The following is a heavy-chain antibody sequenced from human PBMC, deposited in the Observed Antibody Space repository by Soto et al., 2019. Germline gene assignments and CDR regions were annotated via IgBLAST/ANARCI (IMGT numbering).Heavy chain of an antibody. CDR2: VSYDGSKQ. D-gene: IGHD3-22*01. CDR3: ARDRVYYYDNSGYYNFDY. J-gene: IGHJ4*02. CDR1: GFTFSIYA. V-gene: IGHV3-30-3*01. Sequence: QVQLVESGGGVVQPGRSLRVSCAASGFTFSIYAMHWVRQAPGKGLEWVAVVSYDGSKQFYADSVEGRFTISRDSSKSTLYLHMDNLRDEDTAVYYRARDRVYYYDNSGYYNFDYWGQGTLVTVSS.